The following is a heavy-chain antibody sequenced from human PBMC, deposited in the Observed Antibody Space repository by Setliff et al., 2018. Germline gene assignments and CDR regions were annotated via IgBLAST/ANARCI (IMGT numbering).Heavy chain of an antibody. J-gene: IGHJ4*02. D-gene: IGHD5-18*01. V-gene: IGHV3-33*06. CDR3: AKRGDTRTFDY. CDR1: GFTFSSYG. CDR2: IWYDGSNK. Sequence: HPGGSLRLSCAASGFTFSSYGMHWVRQAPGKGLGWVAVIWYDGSNKYYADSVKGRFTISRDNSKNTLYLQMNSLRAEDTAVYYCAKRGDTRTFDYWGQGTLVTVSS.